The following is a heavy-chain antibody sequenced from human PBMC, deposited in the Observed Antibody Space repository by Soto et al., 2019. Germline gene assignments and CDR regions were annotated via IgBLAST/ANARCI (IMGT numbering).Heavy chain of an antibody. J-gene: IGHJ4*02. D-gene: IGHD5-18*01. CDR2: IRSKAYGGTT. Sequence: GWSLRLSCAASGFTFGDYAMSWVRQAPGKGLEWVGFIRSKAYGGTTEYAASVKGRFTISRDDSKSIAYLQMNSLKTEDTAVYYCTRDPLPLQLWFIFDYWGQGTLVTVSS. V-gene: IGHV3-49*04. CDR3: TRDPLPLQLWFIFDY. CDR1: GFTFGDYA.